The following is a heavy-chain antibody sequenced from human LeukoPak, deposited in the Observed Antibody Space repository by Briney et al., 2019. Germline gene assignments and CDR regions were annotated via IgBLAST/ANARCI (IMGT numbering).Heavy chain of an antibody. D-gene: IGHD3-10*01. CDR1: GFTFSSYS. J-gene: IGHJ4*02. V-gene: IGHV3-21*01. Sequence: GGSLRLSCAASGFTFSSYSMNWVRQAPGKGLEWVSSISSSSSYIYYADSVKGRFTISRDNAKNSLYLQMNSLRAEDTAVYYCARYYGSGVFNYFDYWGQGTLVTVSS. CDR2: ISSSSSYI. CDR3: ARYYGSGVFNYFDY.